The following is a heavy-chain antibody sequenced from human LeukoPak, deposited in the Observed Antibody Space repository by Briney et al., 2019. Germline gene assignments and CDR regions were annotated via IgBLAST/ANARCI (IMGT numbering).Heavy chain of an antibody. CDR3: AREYSSSAAPKFDY. CDR1: GFTFSSYE. J-gene: IGHJ4*02. V-gene: IGHV3-48*03. CDR2: ISSSGSTI. Sequence: PGGSLRLSCAASGFTFSSYEMNWVRQAPGKGLEWVSYISSSGSTIYYADSVKGRFTISRDNAKNTLYLQMNSLRAEDTAVYYCAREYSSSAAPKFDYWGQGTLVTVSS. D-gene: IGHD6-6*01.